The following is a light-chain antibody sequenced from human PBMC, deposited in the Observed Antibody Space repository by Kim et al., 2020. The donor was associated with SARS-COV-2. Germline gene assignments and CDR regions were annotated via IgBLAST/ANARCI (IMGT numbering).Light chain of an antibody. CDR1: NIGSKS. J-gene: IGLJ3*02. CDR2: YDS. Sequence: SYELTQPPSVSVAPGKTARITCWGNNIGSKSVHWYQQKPGQAPVLVIYYDSDRPSGIPERFSGSNSGNTATLTISRVEAGDEADYYCQVWDSSSDHPGVFGGGTQLTVL. CDR3: QVWDSSSDHPGV. V-gene: IGLV3-21*04.